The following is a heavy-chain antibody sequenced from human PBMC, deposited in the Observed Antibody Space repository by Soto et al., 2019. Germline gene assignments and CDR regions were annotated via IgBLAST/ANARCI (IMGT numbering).Heavy chain of an antibody. V-gene: IGHV3-33*01. CDR3: VRGDNWNDEASDY. CDR2: IGSDGNNR. D-gene: IGHD1-1*01. Sequence: QVQLVESGGGVVQPGRSLRLSCAASGFMFSNHGMHWVRQAPGKGLEWVAVIGSDGNNRYYADSVKGRFTITRDNSKNTLYRQMTSLRAEDTAVYYCVRGDNWNDEASDYWGQGTLGTVSS. CDR1: GFMFSNHG. J-gene: IGHJ4*02.